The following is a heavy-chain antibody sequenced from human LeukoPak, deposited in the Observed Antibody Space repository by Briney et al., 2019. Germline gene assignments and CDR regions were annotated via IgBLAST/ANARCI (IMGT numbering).Heavy chain of an antibody. CDR3: AKQLGYCSGGSCYFPY. CDR2: ISNNGGYT. CDR1: GFTFSNYA. J-gene: IGHJ4*02. D-gene: IGHD2-15*01. Sequence: GGSLRLSCAASGFTFSNYAMSWVRQAPGKGLEWVSAISNNGGYTYYADSVQGRFTISRDNSKSTLCLQMNSLRAEDTAVYYCAKQLGYCSGGSCYFPYWGQGTLVTVSS. V-gene: IGHV3-23*01.